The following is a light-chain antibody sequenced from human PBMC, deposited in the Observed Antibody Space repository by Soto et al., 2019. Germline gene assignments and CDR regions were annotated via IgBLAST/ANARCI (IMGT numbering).Light chain of an antibody. CDR2: RDD. CDR1: SSNIGNNP. Sequence: QSVLTQPPSASGTPGQSVTVSCSGGSSNIGNNPVNWYQQLPGAGPKLLIYRDDQRPSGVPDRFPGSKSDASASLAISGLQSEDEADYFCATWDDGLGAPLFGGGTQLTVL. J-gene: IGLJ2*01. V-gene: IGLV1-44*01. CDR3: ATWDDGLGAPL.